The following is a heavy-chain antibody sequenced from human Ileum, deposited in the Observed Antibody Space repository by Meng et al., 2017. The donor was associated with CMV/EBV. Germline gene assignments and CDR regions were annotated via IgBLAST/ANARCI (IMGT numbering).Heavy chain of an antibody. CDR2: FYTSGST. D-gene: IGHD6-19*01. V-gene: IGHV4-4*07. CDR3: AREESVGIAVTGTFDY. Sequence: QGQLQESGPGLVKPSETLSLTCTVPGDSISSYYWSWIRQPAGKGLEWIGRFYTSGSTNYIPSLNSRVTMSVDTSKNQFSLSLASVTAADTAIYFCAREESVGIAVTGTFDYWGQGILVTDSS. J-gene: IGHJ4*02. CDR1: GDSISSYY.